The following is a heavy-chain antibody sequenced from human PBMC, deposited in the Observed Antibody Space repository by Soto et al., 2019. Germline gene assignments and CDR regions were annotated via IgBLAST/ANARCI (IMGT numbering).Heavy chain of an antibody. CDR1: GLTLKSYG. CDR3: ARGSRDSYPGSRIFDL. D-gene: IGHD3-10*01. V-gene: IGHV3-33*08. CDR2: ISFDGTAV. J-gene: IGHJ4*02. Sequence: QVQLVESGGGVVQPGRSLRLSCVASGLTLKSYGMNWVRQAPGKGLEWVAFISFDGTAVNYGDSVKGRFTISRDNSKNTLYLQMSSLRAEDSAVYYCARGSRDSYPGSRIFDLWGRGTLVTVSS.